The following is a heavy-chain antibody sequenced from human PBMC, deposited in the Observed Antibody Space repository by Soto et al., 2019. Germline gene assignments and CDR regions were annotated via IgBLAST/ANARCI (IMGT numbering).Heavy chain of an antibody. J-gene: IGHJ4*02. CDR1: GFTFSSYG. V-gene: IGHV3-30*18. CDR3: AKPKTTVTRGLFDY. D-gene: IGHD4-17*01. Sequence: GGSLRLSCAASGFTFSSYGMHWVRQAPGKGLEWVAVISYDGSNKYYADSVKGRFTISRDNSKNTLYLQMNSLRAEDTAVYYCAKPKTTVTRGLFDYWGQGTLVTVSS. CDR2: ISYDGSNK.